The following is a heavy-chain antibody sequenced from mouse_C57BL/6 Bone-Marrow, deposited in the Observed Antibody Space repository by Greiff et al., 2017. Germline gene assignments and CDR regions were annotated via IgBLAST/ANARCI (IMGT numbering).Heavy chain of an antibody. CDR3: ARQGTTVVAPYWYFDV. J-gene: IGHJ1*03. V-gene: IGHV5-6*01. CDR1: GFTFSSYG. CDR2: ISSGGSYT. Sequence: EVHLVESGGDLVKPGGSLKLSCAASGFTFSSYGMSWVRQTPDKRLEWVATISSGGSYTYYPDSVKGRFTVSRDNAKNTLYLQMSSLKSEDTAMYFCARQGTTVVAPYWYFDVWGTGTTVTVSS. D-gene: IGHD1-1*01.